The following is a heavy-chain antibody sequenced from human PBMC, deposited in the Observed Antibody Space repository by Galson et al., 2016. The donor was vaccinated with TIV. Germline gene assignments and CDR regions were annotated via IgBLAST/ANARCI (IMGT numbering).Heavy chain of an antibody. CDR2: INPKTGAT. J-gene: IGHJ3*01. Sequence: SVKVSCKASGYSFTGYFMHWVRQAPGQGLEWMGWINPKTGATTYAQEFQGGTTMTRDTSASTVYMDLNRLQSDDTAVYYCARSDSYYKYALDVWGQGTTVTVSS. CDR1: GYSFTGYF. V-gene: IGHV1-2*02. CDR3: ARSDSYYKYALDV. D-gene: IGHD3-10*01.